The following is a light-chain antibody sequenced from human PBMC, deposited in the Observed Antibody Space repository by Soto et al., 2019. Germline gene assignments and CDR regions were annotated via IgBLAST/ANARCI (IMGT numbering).Light chain of an antibody. CDR3: QQYCSSPRT. Sequence: EIVLTQSPGTLSLSPGERATLSCRASQSVSSSNLAWYQQKPGQAPRLLIYGASSRATGIPDRFSGSGSGTDFTLTISRLEPEDLAVYYCQQYCSSPRTFGQGTKVEIK. V-gene: IGKV3-20*01. CDR1: QSVSSSN. J-gene: IGKJ1*01. CDR2: GAS.